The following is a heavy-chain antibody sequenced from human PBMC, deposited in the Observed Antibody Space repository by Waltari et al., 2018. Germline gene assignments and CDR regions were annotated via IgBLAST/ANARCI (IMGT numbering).Heavy chain of an antibody. CDR1: GCSISSGGYY. V-gene: IGHV4-61*09. J-gene: IGHJ4*02. CDR3: ARHGGQGSGSQSDY. CDR2: IYSSERV. Sequence: QVQLQESGPGLEKPSQTLSLTCTVTGCSISSGGYYWTWTRQPAGKGLEWIGYIYSSERVKYNPSLKSRVTILVYKSNNQFSLDLTSVTAADTAIYYCARHGGQGSGSQSDYWGQGKLVTVSS. D-gene: IGHD3-10*01.